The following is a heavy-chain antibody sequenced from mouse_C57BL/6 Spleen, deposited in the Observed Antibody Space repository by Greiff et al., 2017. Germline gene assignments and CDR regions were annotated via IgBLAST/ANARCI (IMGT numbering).Heavy chain of an antibody. D-gene: IGHD2-4*01. J-gene: IGHJ3*01. CDR2: ISSGSSTI. CDR1: GFTFSDYG. CDR3: AGDDYDDPLACFAY. V-gene: IGHV5-17*01. Sequence: EVHLVESGGGLVQPGGSLKLSCAASGFTFSDYGMHWVRQAPEKGLEWVAYISSGSSTIYYADTVKGRFTISRDNAKNTLFLQMTSLRSEDTSMYYCAGDDYDDPLACFAYWAHGTLATVSA.